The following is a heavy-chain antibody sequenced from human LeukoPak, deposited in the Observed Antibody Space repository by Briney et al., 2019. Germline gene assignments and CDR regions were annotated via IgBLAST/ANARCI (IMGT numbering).Heavy chain of an antibody. V-gene: IGHV3-64D*06. J-gene: IGHJ4*02. D-gene: IGHD3-22*01. CDR2: ISTNGDDT. CDR1: GFSFTSFS. Sequence: PGGSLRLSCSASGFSFTSFSMHWVRQAPGKGLEYVLGISTNGDDTYFADSVKGRFAISRDNSKNTLYLQMSSLRADDTAMYYCVKEDSYYYDTSGYYPRNYYFDYRGQGTLVTVSS. CDR3: VKEDSYYYDTSGYYPRNYYFDY.